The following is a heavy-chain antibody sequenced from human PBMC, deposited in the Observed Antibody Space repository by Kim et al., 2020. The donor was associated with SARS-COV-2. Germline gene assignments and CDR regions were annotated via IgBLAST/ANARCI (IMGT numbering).Heavy chain of an antibody. Sequence: SETLSLTCPVSGGSINSGNSYWSWVRQHPGKGLEWSGYIFDSQNIYYSPTLKGRASISMDTANNEFSLKLTSVTAAATAVYYDASDPNLGGYFHVWGPRT. J-gene: IGHJ3*01. V-gene: IGHV4-31*03. CDR3: ASDPNLGGYFHV. CDR2: IFDSQNI. D-gene: IGHD7-27*01. CDR1: GGSINSGNSY.